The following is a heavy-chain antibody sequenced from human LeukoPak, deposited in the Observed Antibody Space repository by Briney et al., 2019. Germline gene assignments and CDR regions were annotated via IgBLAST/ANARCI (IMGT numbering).Heavy chain of an antibody. Sequence: SETLSLTCTVSGYSISSGYYWGWIRQPPGKGLEWIGSIYHSGSTYYNPSLKSRVTISVDTSKNQFSLKLSSVTAADTAVYYCARELAYCGGDCYSPIDYWGQGTLVTVSS. D-gene: IGHD2-21*02. J-gene: IGHJ4*02. CDR3: ARELAYCGGDCYSPIDY. V-gene: IGHV4-38-2*02. CDR1: GYSISSGYY. CDR2: IYHSGST.